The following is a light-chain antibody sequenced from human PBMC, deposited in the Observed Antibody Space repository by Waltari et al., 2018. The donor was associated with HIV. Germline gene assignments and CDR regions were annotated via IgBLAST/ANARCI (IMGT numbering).Light chain of an antibody. J-gene: IGLJ3*02. CDR1: NIGSKS. CDR2: DDS. Sequence: SYVLTQPPSVSVGPGQTARITCGGNNIGSKSVHWYQQKPGQAPVLVVYDDSDRPSGIPGRFSGSNSGNTATLTISRVEAGDGADYYCQVWDSSSDHWVFGGGTKLTVL. CDR3: QVWDSSSDHWV. V-gene: IGLV3-21*02.